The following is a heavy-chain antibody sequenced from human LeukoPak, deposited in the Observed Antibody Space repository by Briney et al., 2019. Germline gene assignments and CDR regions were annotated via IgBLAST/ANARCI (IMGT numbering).Heavy chain of an antibody. Sequence: GGSLRLSCAASGFTFSDYYMSWIRQAPGKGLEWVSYISSSGSTIYYADSVKGRFTISRDNAKNSLYLQMNSLRAEDTAMYYCARDAPNDFWSGYYPFDYWGQGTLVTVSS. J-gene: IGHJ4*02. CDR2: ISSSGSTI. D-gene: IGHD3-3*01. V-gene: IGHV3-11*01. CDR3: ARDAPNDFWSGYYPFDY. CDR1: GFTFSDYY.